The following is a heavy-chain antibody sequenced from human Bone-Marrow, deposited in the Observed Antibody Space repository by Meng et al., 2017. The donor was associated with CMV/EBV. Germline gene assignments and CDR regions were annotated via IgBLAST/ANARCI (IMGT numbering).Heavy chain of an antibody. CDR2: ISGSGGST. Sequence: GGSLRLSCAASGFTFSSYAMSWVRQAPGKGLEWVSAISGSGGSTYYADSVKGRFTISRDNSKNTLYLQMTSLRAEDTAVYYCARDPIGYYDSSGHDYWGQGTLVTVAS. D-gene: IGHD3-22*01. CDR1: GFTFSSYA. V-gene: IGHV3-23*01. CDR3: ARDPIGYYDSSGHDY. J-gene: IGHJ4*02.